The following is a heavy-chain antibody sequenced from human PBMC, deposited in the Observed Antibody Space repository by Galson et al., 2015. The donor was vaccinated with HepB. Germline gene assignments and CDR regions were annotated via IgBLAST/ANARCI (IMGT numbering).Heavy chain of an antibody. D-gene: IGHD3-16*01. Sequence: SETLSLTCAVSGGSISSSNWWSWVRQPPGKGLEWIGEIYHSGSTNYNPSLKSRVTISVDKSKNQFSLKLSSVTAADTAVYYCARGRITFGARTHAFDIWGQGTMVTVSS. J-gene: IGHJ3*02. CDR2: IYHSGST. CDR1: GGSISSSNW. CDR3: ARGRITFGARTHAFDI. V-gene: IGHV4-4*02.